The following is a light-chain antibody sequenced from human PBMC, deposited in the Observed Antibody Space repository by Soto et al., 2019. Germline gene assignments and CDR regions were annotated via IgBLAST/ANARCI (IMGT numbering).Light chain of an antibody. V-gene: IGKV3-15*01. CDR3: QQYKNWPPIT. CDR2: GAS. CDR1: QSVGSS. J-gene: IGKJ5*01. Sequence: EIVMTQSPATLSVSPGERATLSCSASQSVGSSLAWYQQEPGQAPRLLIYGASTRATGIPARFSGSGSGTEFTLSISSLQSEDFAVYFCQQYKNWPPITFGQGTRLEIK.